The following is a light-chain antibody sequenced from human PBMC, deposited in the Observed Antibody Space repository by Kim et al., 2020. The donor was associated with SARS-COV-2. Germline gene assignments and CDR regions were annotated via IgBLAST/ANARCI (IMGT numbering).Light chain of an antibody. CDR2: GKN. V-gene: IGLV3-19*01. J-gene: IGLJ1*01. CDR1: SLRSYY. CDR3: NSRDSHHLLYV. Sequence: SSELTQDPAVSVALGQTVRITCQGDSLRSYYASWYQQKPGQAPVVVIYGKNNRPSGIPYRFSGSSSGNTASLTITGAQAEDEADYYCNSRDSHHLLYVFG.